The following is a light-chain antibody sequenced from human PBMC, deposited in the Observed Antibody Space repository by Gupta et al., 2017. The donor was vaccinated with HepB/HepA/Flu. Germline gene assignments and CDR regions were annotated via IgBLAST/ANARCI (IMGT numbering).Light chain of an antibody. CDR3: QVWESSSAPWV. CDR2: DDR. CDR1: NIGSKN. V-gene: IGLV3-21*03. J-gene: IGLJ3*02. Sequence: SYVLTQPPSVSVAPGKTARITCWGDNIGSKNAHWYQQKSGQAPVLVVYDDRDRPSGIPERFSGSNSGNTATLTISRVEAGDEADYYCQVWESSSAPWVFGGGTKLTVL.